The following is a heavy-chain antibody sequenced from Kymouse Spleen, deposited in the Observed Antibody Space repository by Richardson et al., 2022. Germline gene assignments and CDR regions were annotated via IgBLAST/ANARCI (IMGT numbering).Heavy chain of an antibody. V-gene: IGHV3-13*01. D-gene: IGHD1-26*01. CDR1: GFTFSSYD. CDR2: IGTAGDT. CDR3: ARGSGSYYYGMDV. J-gene: IGHJ6*02. Sequence: EVQLVESGGGLVQPGGSLRLSCAASGFTFSSYDMHWVRQATGKGLEWVSAIGTAGDTYYPGSVKGRFTISRENAKNSLYLQMNSLRAGDTAVYYCARGSGSYYYGMDVWGQGTTVTVSS.